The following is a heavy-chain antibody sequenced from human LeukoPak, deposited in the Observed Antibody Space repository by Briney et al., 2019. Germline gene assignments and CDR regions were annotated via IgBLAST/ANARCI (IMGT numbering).Heavy chain of an antibody. V-gene: IGHV1-2*02. CDR2: INPNSGGT. J-gene: IGHJ6*03. D-gene: IGHD2-8*02. CDR1: GYTFTGYY. CDR3: AREVWSGYYYMDV. Sequence: ASVKVSCKASGYTFTGYYIQWVRQAPGLGLEWMGWINPNSGGTKYAQKFQGRVTMTRDTSINTAYMEVSRLTSDDTAVYYCAREVWSGYYYMDVWGKGTTVTVSS.